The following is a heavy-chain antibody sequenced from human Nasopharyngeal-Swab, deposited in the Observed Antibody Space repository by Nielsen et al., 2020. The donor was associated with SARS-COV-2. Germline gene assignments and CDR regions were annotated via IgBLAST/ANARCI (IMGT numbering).Heavy chain of an antibody. D-gene: IGHD4-17*01. CDR2: ISAYNGDT. Sequence: GESLKISCKGSGYTFTSYGISWVRQAPGQGLEWMGWISAYNGDTNYAQKLQGRVTMTTDTSTSTAYMELRSLRSDDTAVYYCAREVSYSDHRYGMDVWGQGTTVTVSS. V-gene: IGHV1-18*04. CDR3: AREVSYSDHRYGMDV. CDR1: GYTFTSYG. J-gene: IGHJ6*02.